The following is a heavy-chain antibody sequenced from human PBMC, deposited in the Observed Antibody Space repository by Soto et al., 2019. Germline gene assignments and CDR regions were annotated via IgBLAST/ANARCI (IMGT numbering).Heavy chain of an antibody. CDR1: GVSVKKFA. Sequence: SWVGSGVSVKKFAMGRVRQNKVEGLEWVSGIICGGGSASYADSVKGRFSIARDDSKNTVSLQLNSLRVEDTAQYYCAKADGQQWLIPHLDNWGQGTLVTVSS. CDR3: AKADGQQWLIPHLDN. V-gene: IGHV3-23*01. D-gene: IGHD6-19*01. J-gene: IGHJ4*02. CDR2: IICGGGSA.